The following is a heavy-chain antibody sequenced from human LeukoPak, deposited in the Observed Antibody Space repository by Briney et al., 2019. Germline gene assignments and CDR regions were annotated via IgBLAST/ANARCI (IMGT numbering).Heavy chain of an antibody. J-gene: IGHJ6*03. CDR1: GFTVSSNY. CDR2: IYSGGST. CDR3: ARERPYGSGSYYKEPPNYYYMDV. Sequence: GSLRLSCAASGFTVSSNYMSWVRQAPGKGLEWVSVIYSGGSTYYADSVKGRFTISRDNSKNTLYLQMNSLRAEDTAVYYCARERPYGSGSYYKEPPNYYYMDVWGKGTTVTVSS. D-gene: IGHD3-10*01. V-gene: IGHV3-66*02.